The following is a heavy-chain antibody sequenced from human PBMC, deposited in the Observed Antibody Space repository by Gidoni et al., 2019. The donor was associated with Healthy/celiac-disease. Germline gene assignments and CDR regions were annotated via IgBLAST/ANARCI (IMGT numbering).Heavy chain of an antibody. D-gene: IGHD2-15*01. CDR1: GFPVSSNY. V-gene: IGHV3-53*01. J-gene: IGHJ5*02. CDR2: IYSGGST. Sequence: EVQMVESGGGLIQLGGSLRLSCAATGFPVSSNYMSWVRQAPGKGLEWVSVIYSGGSTYYADSVKGRFTISRDNSKNTLYLQMNSLRAEDTAVYYCARVGGYCSGGSCPWGQGTLVTVSS. CDR3: ARVGGYCSGGSCP.